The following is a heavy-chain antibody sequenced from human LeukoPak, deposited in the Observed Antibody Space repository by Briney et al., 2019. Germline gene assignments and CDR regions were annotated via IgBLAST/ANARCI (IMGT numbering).Heavy chain of an antibody. Sequence: PGGSLRLSCAVSGFTFSNYAINWVRQAPGKGLEGVSAISNSGGSTYYADSVKGRFTISRDNSKNTLYLQMNSLRAEDTAVYYCAKLLSRYDYGDYWGQGTLVTVSS. CDR3: AKLLSRYDYGDY. V-gene: IGHV3-23*01. D-gene: IGHD3-9*01. CDR2: ISNSGGST. J-gene: IGHJ4*02. CDR1: GFTFSNYA.